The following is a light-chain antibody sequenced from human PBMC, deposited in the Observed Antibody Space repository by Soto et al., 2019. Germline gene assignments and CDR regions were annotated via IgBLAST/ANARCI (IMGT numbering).Light chain of an antibody. CDR1: QSIGSW. CDR3: QQYDVQWT. J-gene: IGKJ1*01. Sequence: DIQMTQSPSTLSASVGDRVTITCRASQSIGSWLAWYQQKLGKAPKLLIYKASSLESGVPARFSGSGSGKEFTLTINSLQPDDFATYYCQQYDVQWTFGQGTKVEIK. V-gene: IGKV1-5*03. CDR2: KAS.